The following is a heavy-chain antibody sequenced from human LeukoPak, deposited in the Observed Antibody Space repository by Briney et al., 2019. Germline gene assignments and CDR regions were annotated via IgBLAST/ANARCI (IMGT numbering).Heavy chain of an antibody. Sequence: PGGSLRLSCAASGFTFSSYSMNWVRQAPGKGLEWVSYISSSSSTIYYADSVKGRFTISRDNAKNSLYLQMNSLRAEDTAVYYCARDRLLHHFDYWGQGTLVTVSS. J-gene: IGHJ4*02. CDR2: ISSSSSTI. CDR3: ARDRLLHHFDY. CDR1: GFTFSSYS. V-gene: IGHV3-48*01. D-gene: IGHD2-2*02.